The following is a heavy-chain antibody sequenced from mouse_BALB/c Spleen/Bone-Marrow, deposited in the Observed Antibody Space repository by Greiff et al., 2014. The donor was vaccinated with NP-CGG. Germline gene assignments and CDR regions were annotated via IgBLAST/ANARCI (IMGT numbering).Heavy chain of an antibody. CDR3: AIYYYGSSYAMDY. Sequence: VQLKQSGPELVKPGASVKIPCKASGYTFTDYNMDWVKQSHGKSLEWIGDINPNNGGTIYNQKFRGKATLTVDKSSSTAYMELRSLTSEDTAVYYCAIYYYGSSYAMDYWGQGTLVTVSS. D-gene: IGHD1-1*01. CDR1: GYTFTDYN. CDR2: INPNNGGT. J-gene: IGHJ4*01. V-gene: IGHV1-18*01.